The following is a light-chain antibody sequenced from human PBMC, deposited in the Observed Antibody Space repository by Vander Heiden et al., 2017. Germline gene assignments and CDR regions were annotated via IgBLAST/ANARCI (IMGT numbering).Light chain of an antibody. CDR1: QSFNIF. J-gene: IGKJ5*01. CDR2: NAS. V-gene: IGKV3-11*01. CDR3: QQRSNWPIT. Sequence: ELVLTQSPATLSLSRGERATLAFRASQSFNIFLAWYQQKPGQAPRLHISNASNRATGTPARFSGSGSGTDFTLTISSLDPEDFAVYYCQQRSNWPITFGQGTRLEIK.